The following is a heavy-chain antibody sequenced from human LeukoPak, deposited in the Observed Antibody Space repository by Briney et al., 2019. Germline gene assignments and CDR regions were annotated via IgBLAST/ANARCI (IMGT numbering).Heavy chain of an antibody. V-gene: IGHV3-7*01. Sequence: GGSLRLSCAASGFNFGGFSMSWVRQAPGKGPERVTHMNEYGGDIFYVDSVKGRFTISRDNAKNTLYLQMNSLRAEDTAVYYCALIGLDSSGYYYDYLDYWGQGTLVTVSS. D-gene: IGHD3-22*01. CDR2: MNEYGGDI. CDR3: ALIGLDSSGYYYDYLDY. CDR1: GFNFGGFS. J-gene: IGHJ4*02.